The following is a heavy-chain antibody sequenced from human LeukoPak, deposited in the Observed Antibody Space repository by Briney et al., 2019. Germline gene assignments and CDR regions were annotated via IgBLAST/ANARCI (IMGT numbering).Heavy chain of an antibody. CDR2: IRSKAYGGTT. J-gene: IGHJ4*02. V-gene: IGHV3-49*03. D-gene: IGHD6-19*01. Sequence: GRSLRLSCTASGFTFGDYAMSWFRQAPGKGLEWVGFIRSKAYGGTTEYAASVKGRFTISRDDSKSIAYLQMNSLKTEDTAVYYCTRDLWYSSGWYPVGEDYFDYWGQGTLVTVSS. CDR1: GFTFGDYA. CDR3: TRDLWYSSGWYPVGEDYFDY.